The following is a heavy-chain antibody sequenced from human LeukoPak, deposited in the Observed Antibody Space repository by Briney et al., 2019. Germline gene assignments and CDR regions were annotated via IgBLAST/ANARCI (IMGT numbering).Heavy chain of an antibody. D-gene: IGHD2-15*01. CDR2: IYYSGST. Sequence: SETLSLTCTVSGGSISSYYWSWIRQPPGKGLEWIGYIYYSGSTNYNPSLKSRVTISVDTSKNQFSLKLSSVTAADTAVYYCARRRWSYGMDVWGQGTTVTVSS. CDR3: ARRRWSYGMDV. CDR1: GGSISSYY. J-gene: IGHJ6*02. V-gene: IGHV4-59*01.